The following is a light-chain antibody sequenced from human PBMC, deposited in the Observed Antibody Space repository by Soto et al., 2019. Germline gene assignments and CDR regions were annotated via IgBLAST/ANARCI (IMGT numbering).Light chain of an antibody. CDR1: QSISSY. CDR3: QQSYRTPIT. Sequence: IQMTQLPSSLSASLGERVTITCRASQSISSYLNWYQQKPGKAPKLLIYAASSLQSGVPSRFSGSGSGTDFTLTISSLQPEDFATYYCQQSYRTPITFGQGTRLEI. V-gene: IGKV1-39*01. J-gene: IGKJ5*01. CDR2: AAS.